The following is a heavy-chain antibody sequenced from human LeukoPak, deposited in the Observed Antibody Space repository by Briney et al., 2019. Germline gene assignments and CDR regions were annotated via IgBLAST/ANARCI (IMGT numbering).Heavy chain of an antibody. Sequence: SQTLSLTCAVYGWSFSGYYWRWIRQPPGKGLEWVGEINHSRSANYNPSIKSRVTISVDSSKNQFSRRLSSVTAVDTHVYYCARYNSISQHNSSGYYPVFDYWGQGTLVTVSS. CDR3: ARYNSISQHNSSGYYPVFDY. D-gene: IGHD3-22*01. J-gene: IGHJ4*02. V-gene: IGHV4-34*01. CDR2: INHSRSA. CDR1: GWSFSGYY.